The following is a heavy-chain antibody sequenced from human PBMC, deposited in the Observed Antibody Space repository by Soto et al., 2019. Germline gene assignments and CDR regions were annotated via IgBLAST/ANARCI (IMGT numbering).Heavy chain of an antibody. V-gene: IGHV3-23*01. CDR1: GFTFSNFA. Sequence: GGSLRLSCAASGFTFSNFAMSWVRQAPGKGLEWVSTISGSGDGTYYADSVKGRFTISRDNSKNTVDLQMHSLRAEDTAVHYCAKSTRVRKNDYYYYYFMDVWGKGTTVTVSS. CDR2: ISGSGDGT. CDR3: AKSTRVRKNDYYYYYFMDV. J-gene: IGHJ6*03. D-gene: IGHD3-10*01.